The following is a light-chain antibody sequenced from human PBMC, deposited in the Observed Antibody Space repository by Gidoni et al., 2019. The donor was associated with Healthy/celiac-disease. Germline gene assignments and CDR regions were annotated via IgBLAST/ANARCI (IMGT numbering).Light chain of an antibody. V-gene: IGKV4-1*01. Sequence: DIVMNQLPDSLAGSLGERATINCKSSQSVLYSYNNKNDLAWYQQKPGQPPKLLIYWASTRESGVPDPFSGRGSGTEFTLTISSLQAEDVAVYYCQQYYSTPRTFGQGTKVEIK. CDR3: QQYYSTPRT. CDR1: QSVLYSYNNKND. J-gene: IGKJ1*01. CDR2: WAS.